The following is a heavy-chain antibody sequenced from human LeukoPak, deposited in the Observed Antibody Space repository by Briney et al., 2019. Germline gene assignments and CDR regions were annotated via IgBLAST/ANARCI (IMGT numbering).Heavy chain of an antibody. V-gene: IGHV3-23*01. CDR2: ISGSGGTT. CDR3: AKDLARYCSCGSCPRELDY. Sequence: PTGGSLRLSCAASGFTFSNYAVSWVRQAPGKGLEWVSAISGSGGTTYYADSVTGRFTISRDNSKNTLWLQMNSLRAEDTAVYYCAKDLARYCSCGSCPRELDYWGQGTLVTVSS. CDR1: GFTFSNYA. D-gene: IGHD2-15*01. J-gene: IGHJ4*02.